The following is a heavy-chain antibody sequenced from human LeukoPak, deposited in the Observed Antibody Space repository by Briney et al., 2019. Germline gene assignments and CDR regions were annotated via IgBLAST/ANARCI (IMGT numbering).Heavy chain of an antibody. Sequence: ASVKVSCKASGYTFTSYYMHWVRQAPGQGLEWMGITNPSGGSTSYAQKFQGRVTMTRDTSTSTVYMELSSLRSEDTAVYYCARARHGSGSQYYFDYWGQGTLVTVSS. CDR2: TNPSGGST. D-gene: IGHD3-10*01. CDR1: GYTFTSYY. V-gene: IGHV1-46*03. J-gene: IGHJ4*02. CDR3: ARARHGSGSQYYFDY.